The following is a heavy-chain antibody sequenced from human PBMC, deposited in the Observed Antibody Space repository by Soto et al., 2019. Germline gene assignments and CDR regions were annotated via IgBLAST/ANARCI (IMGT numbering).Heavy chain of an antibody. CDR3: ASVEIATKNLDY. J-gene: IGHJ4*02. Sequence: LSPTCTVSGGSISSGAYYWSWLRQPPGKCLEWIGYIYYSGSTYYNPSLKSRVTISVDTSKNQFSLKLSSVTAADTAVYYCASVEIATKNLDYSAQATLVNVSS. D-gene: IGHD1-26*01. CDR1: GGSISSGAYY. CDR2: IYYSGST. V-gene: IGHV4-30-4*01.